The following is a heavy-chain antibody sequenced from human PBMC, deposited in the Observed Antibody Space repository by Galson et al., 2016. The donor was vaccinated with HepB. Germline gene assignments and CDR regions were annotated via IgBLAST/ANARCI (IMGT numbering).Heavy chain of an antibody. CDR3: AKIVGIQLWLDHVFDF. D-gene: IGHD5-18*01. Sequence: SLRLSCAASGFTFSSYGMHWVRQAPGKGLEWVAVISYDGSSKYYADSVKGRFTISRDNSKNTLYVQMNSLRAEDTAVYYCAKIVGIQLWLDHVFDFWGQRTMVTVSS. CDR1: GFTFSSYG. J-gene: IGHJ3*01. CDR2: ISYDGSSK. V-gene: IGHV3-30*18.